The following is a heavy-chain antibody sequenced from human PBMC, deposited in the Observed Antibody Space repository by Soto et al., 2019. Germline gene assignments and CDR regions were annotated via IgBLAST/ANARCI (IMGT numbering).Heavy chain of an antibody. CDR2: IIPIFGTA. D-gene: IGHD2-2*01. V-gene: IGHV1-69*13. CDR1: GGTFSSYA. CDR3: ATNVTQLGPKGMDV. J-gene: IGHJ6*02. Sequence: SVKVSCKASGGTFSSYAISWVRQAPGQGLEWMGGIIPIFGTANYAQKFQGRVTITADESTSTAYMELSSLRSEDTAVYYCATNVTQLGPKGMDVGGQGARVTVSS.